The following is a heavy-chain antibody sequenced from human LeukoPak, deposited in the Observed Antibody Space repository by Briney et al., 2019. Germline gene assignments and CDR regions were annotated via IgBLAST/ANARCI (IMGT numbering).Heavy chain of an antibody. J-gene: IGHJ4*02. CDR3: ARVKRDCSGGTCYSYDY. CDR1: RFTFNTYA. CDR2: ISSNGDFT. V-gene: IGHV3-23*01. D-gene: IGHD2-15*01. Sequence: AGGPLRLSCVASRFTFNTYAVNWVRQAPGKGLEWVSAISSNGDFTYYADSVRGRFTISRDNSKNTVFLQMNGLRAEDTAVYYCARVKRDCSGGTCYSYDYWGQGTLVTVSS.